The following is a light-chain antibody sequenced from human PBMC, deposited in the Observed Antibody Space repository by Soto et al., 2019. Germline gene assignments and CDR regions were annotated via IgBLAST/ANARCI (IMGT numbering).Light chain of an antibody. CDR3: QQDDSSPRT. Sequence: EVVLTQYPGTLSLSRGERATLSCMASQSLSSSSLAWYQQKPGQAPRLLISGASSRAADIPDRFSGSGSGTDFTLTINRLEPEDFAVYYCQQDDSSPRTFGQGTKVDIK. V-gene: IGKV3-20*01. J-gene: IGKJ1*01. CDR2: GAS. CDR1: QSLSSSS.